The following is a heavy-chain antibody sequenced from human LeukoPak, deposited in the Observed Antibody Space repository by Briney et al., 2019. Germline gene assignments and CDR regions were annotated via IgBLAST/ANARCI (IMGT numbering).Heavy chain of an antibody. Sequence: KPSETLSLTCSVSGDSISLSFYYWGWIRQPPGKALERIGSVYYSGTTSYNPSLKSRVTISVDMSKNHFSLRLRSVTAAATAMYYCARGTLYTGWSYYLDFWGQGSQVTVSS. CDR2: VYYSGTT. V-gene: IGHV4-39*07. D-gene: IGHD6-19*01. CDR1: GDSISLSFYY. J-gene: IGHJ4*02. CDR3: ARGTLYTGWSYYLDF.